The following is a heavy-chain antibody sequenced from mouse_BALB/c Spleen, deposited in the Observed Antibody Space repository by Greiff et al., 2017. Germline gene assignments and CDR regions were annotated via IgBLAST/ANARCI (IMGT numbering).Heavy chain of an antibody. J-gene: IGHJ3*01. Sequence: EVQRVESGGGLVKPGGSLKLSCAASGFTFSSYAMSWVRQTPEKRLEWVASISSGGSTYYPDSVKGRFTISRDNARNILYLQMSSLRSEDTAMYYCARGEGLRRFAYWGQGTLVTVSA. CDR3: ARGEGLRRFAY. D-gene: IGHD2-4*01. CDR2: ISSGGST. V-gene: IGHV5-6-5*01. CDR1: GFTFSSYA.